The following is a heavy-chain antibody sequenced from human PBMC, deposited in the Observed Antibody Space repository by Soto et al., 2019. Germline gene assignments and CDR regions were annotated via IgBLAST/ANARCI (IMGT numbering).Heavy chain of an antibody. CDR1: GGSFGGYY. CDR3: ARESHDILTGPPWVWYFDL. D-gene: IGHD3-9*01. Sequence: QLQQWGAGPLRPMETLSLTCGVSGGSFGGYYWAWIRQSPEQRLVWIGEINDGGSVNYNPALKSRVSISLDASKAHYSPTLSSVTAAVRAIYYCARESHDILTGPPWVWYFDLWGRGTVVTVSS. J-gene: IGHJ2*01. CDR2: INDGGSV. V-gene: IGHV4-34*02.